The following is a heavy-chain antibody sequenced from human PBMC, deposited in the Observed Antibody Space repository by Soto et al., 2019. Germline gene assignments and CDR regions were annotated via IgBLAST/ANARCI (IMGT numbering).Heavy chain of an antibody. V-gene: IGHV3-23*01. CDR2: ISGSDGST. CDR3: AKDEKAVGAFDY. J-gene: IGHJ4*02. CDR1: GFTFSSYA. D-gene: IGHD6-19*01. Sequence: GGSLRLSCLASGFTFSSYAMSWVRQAPGKGLEWVSAISGSDGSTFYSDSLQGRFIISRDNSKNTLYLQMNSLRAEDTAIYYCAKDEKAVGAFDYWGQGSLVTVSS.